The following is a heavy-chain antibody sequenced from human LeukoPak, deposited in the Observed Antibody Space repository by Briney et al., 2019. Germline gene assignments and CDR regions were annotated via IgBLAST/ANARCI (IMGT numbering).Heavy chain of an antibody. CDR3: ARAEAGTRAFDY. J-gene: IGHJ4*02. V-gene: IGHV1-69*02. D-gene: IGHD3-10*01. CDR2: IIPSLDVA. Sequence: SVKVSCKASGDTFIPYTFSWVRQAPGQGLEWIGRIIPSLDVANYAQKFQGRVTITADKSTSTAYMELSSLRSEDTAVYYCARAEAGTRAFDYWGQGTLVTVSS. CDR1: GDTFIPYT.